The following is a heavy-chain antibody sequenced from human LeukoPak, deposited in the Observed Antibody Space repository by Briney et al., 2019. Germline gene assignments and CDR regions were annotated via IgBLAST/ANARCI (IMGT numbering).Heavy chain of an antibody. V-gene: IGHV4-4*07. CDR1: GGSISSYY. D-gene: IGHD5-24*01. CDR3: ARDQGSHSEMATIGYDY. CDR2: IYTSGST. Sequence: SSETLSLTCTVSGGSISSYYWSWIRQPAGKGLEWIGRIYTSGSTNYNPSLKSRVTMSVDTSKNQFSLKLSSVTAADTAVYYCARDQGSHSEMATIGYDYWGQGTLVTVSS. J-gene: IGHJ4*02.